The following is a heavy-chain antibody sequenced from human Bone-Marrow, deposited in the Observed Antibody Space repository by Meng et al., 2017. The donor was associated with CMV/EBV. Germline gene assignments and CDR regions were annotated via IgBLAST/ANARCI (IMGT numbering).Heavy chain of an antibody. Sequence: GESLKISCAASGFTFSSYAMHWVRQAPGKGLEYVSGISSNGGSTYYADSVKGRFTISRDNSKNTLYLQMGSLRAEDMAVYYCARDKYDFWSGYHNDAFDIWGQGTMVTVSS. D-gene: IGHD3-3*01. CDR1: GFTFSSYA. J-gene: IGHJ3*02. CDR3: ARDKYDFWSGYHNDAFDI. CDR2: ISSNGGST. V-gene: IGHV3-64*02.